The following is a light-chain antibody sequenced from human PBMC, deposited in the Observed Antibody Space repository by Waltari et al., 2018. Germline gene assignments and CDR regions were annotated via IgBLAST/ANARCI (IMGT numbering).Light chain of an antibody. CDR3: GTWDASLGGI. V-gene: IGLV1-51*02. CDR1: SSKIGNNY. CDR2: ENN. Sequence: QSVLTQPPSVSAAPGQTVTISCSADSSKIGNNYVSWYQHFPGTAPKLLIYENNRRPSGIPDCVAGSNSGTSATLGITGLQTGDEADYYCGTWDASLGGIFGTGTKVTVL. J-gene: IGLJ1*01.